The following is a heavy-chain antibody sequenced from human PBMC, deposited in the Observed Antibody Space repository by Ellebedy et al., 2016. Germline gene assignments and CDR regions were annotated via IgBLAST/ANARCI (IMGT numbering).Heavy chain of an antibody. D-gene: IGHD3-22*01. CDR3: AKGLSPSDFDSSGLYS. V-gene: IGHV3-30*18. Sequence: GGSLRLSXAASGFTFRNYAMHWVRQAPGKGLECVAVISYDGSNKYYEDSVKGRFTISRDNSEDTLYLQLSSLRAEDTAVYYCAKGLSPSDFDSSGLYSWGQGTLVTVSS. CDR2: ISYDGSNK. CDR1: GFTFRNYA. J-gene: IGHJ4*02.